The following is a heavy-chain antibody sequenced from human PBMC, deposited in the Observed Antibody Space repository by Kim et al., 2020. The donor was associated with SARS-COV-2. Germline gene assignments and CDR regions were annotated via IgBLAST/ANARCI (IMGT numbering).Heavy chain of an antibody. D-gene: IGHD2-2*02. Sequence: GGSLRLSCAASGFIFSDRFMSWIRQPPGKGLEWLGYISPTGTTTFYADSVKGRFTISRDNAMNSLSLQMNSLRADDTAFYYCVREAIGFADLWGRGTLVT. J-gene: IGHJ2*01. CDR1: GFIFSDRF. V-gene: IGHV3-11*01. CDR2: ISPTGTTT. CDR3: VREAIGFADL.